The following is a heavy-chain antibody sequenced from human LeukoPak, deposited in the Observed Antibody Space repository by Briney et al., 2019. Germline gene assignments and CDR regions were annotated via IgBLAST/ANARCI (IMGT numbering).Heavy chain of an antibody. CDR3: ARADGYNLGDF. CDR2: INPNTGGT. Sequence: ASVKVSCKASGYXFTGYYLHWVRQAPGQGLEYMGWINPNTGGTNYVQKFQGRVTMTRDTSISTGYMELSSLRSDDTALYYCARADGYNLGDFWGQGTQVTVSS. CDR1: GYXFTGYY. D-gene: IGHD5-24*01. V-gene: IGHV1-2*02. J-gene: IGHJ4*02.